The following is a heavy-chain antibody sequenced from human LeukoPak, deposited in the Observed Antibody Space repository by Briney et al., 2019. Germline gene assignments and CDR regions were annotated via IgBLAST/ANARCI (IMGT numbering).Heavy chain of an antibody. CDR1: GFTFSSYA. CDR2: ISGSGSST. J-gene: IGHJ6*02. CDR3: AKGLGYCSGGTCYRANPYYYYGMDV. V-gene: IGHV3-23*01. D-gene: IGHD2-15*01. Sequence: GGSLRLSCAASGFTFSSYAMSWVRQAPGKGLEWVSAISGSGSSTYYADSVRGRFTISRDNSKNTLYLQMNNLRAEDTAVYYCAKGLGYCSGGTCYRANPYYYYGMDVWGQGTTVTVSS.